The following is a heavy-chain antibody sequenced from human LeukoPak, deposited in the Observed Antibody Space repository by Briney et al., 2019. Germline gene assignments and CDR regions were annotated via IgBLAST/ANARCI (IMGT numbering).Heavy chain of an antibody. CDR2: ISAYSGDT. J-gene: IGHJ3*02. CDR3: ARDYYDTSGGGAFNI. D-gene: IGHD3-22*01. V-gene: IGHV1-18*01. Sequence: ASVKVSCKASDYSFTTFGIRWVRQAPGQGLEWMGWISAYSGDTNFAQKFQGRVTMTTDTSTTTAFMELRSLSSDDTAVYYCARDYYDTSGGGAFNIWGQGTVVTVSS. CDR1: DYSFTTFG.